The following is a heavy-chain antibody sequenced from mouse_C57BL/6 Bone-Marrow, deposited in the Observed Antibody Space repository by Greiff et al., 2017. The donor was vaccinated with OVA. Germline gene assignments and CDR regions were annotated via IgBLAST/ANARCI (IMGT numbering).Heavy chain of an antibody. Sequence: QVQLKQSGAELVKPGASVKMSCKASGYTFTSYWITWVKQRPGQGLEWIGDIYPGSGSTNYNEKFKSKATLTVDTSSSTAYMQLSSLTSEYSAVYSCYDGYYDSWGPGTTLTVSS. D-gene: IGHD2-3*01. CDR2: IYPGSGST. CDR1: GYTFTSYW. J-gene: IGHJ2*01. CDR3: YDGYYDS. V-gene: IGHV1-55*01.